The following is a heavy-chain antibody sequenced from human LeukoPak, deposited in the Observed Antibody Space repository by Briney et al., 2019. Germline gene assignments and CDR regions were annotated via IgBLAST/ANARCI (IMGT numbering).Heavy chain of an antibody. CDR1: GFIFTDSW. Sequence: GGSLRLSCAASGFIFTDSWMAWVRQAPGKGLEWLANINEDGSDKNYVVALKGRFTISRDNAKKSLYLQMNSLRAEDTAVYYCARDFFAFGGVIALLDYWGQGTLVTVSS. J-gene: IGHJ4*02. CDR2: INEDGSDK. V-gene: IGHV3-7*01. D-gene: IGHD3-16*02. CDR3: ARDFFAFGGVIALLDY.